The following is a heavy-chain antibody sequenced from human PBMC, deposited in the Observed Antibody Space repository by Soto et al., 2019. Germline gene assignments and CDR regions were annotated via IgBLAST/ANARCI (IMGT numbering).Heavy chain of an antibody. CDR1: GGSISSSY. V-gene: IGHV4-59*01. J-gene: IGHJ4*02. CDR3: ASLYCSGGSCGTFDY. Sequence: SETLSLTCTVSGGSISSSYWSWIRQPPGKGLEWIGYIYYSGSINYNPSLKSRVTISVDTSKNQFSLKLSSVTAADTAVYYCASLYCSGGSCGTFDYWGQGTLVTVSS. D-gene: IGHD2-15*01. CDR2: IYYSGSI.